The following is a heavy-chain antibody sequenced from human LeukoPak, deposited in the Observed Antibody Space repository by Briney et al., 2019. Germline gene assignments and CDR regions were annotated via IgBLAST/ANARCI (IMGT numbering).Heavy chain of an antibody. CDR2: ITWKSHRT. J-gene: IGHJ4*02. D-gene: IGHD3-3*01. Sequence: GGSLRLSCAASGFTFDDDTMHWVRQTPGRGLEWVSFITWKSHRTHYANSVKGRFTVSRDNSKDSLYLQMNSLRTEDTGLYHCASEVGYRSLGYLGQGTLVTVSS. CDR3: ASEVGYRSLGY. V-gene: IGHV3-43*01. CDR1: GFTFDDDT.